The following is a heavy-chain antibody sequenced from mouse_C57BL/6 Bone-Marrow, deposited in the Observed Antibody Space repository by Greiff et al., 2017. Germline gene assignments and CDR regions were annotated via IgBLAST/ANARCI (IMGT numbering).Heavy chain of an antibody. V-gene: IGHV1-54*01. CDR3: ARGGLRRRDWYFDV. J-gene: IGHJ1*03. Sequence: QVQLQQSGAELVRPGTSVKVSCKASRYAFTNYLIEWVKQRPGQGLEWIGVINPGSGGTNYNEKFKGKATLTADKSSSTAYMQLSSLTSEDSAVYCCARGGLRRRDWYFDVWGTGTTVTVSS. CDR2: INPGSGGT. D-gene: IGHD2-2*01. CDR1: RYAFTNYL.